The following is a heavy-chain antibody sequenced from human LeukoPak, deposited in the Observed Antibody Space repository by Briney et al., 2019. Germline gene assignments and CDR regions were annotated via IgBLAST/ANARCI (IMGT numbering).Heavy chain of an antibody. Sequence: GGSLTLSCVASGFTFNNYAMSWVRQAPGKELEWVSSISGSGPSTDYTDAVKGRFIISRDKSKNTLHLQMNSLRAEDTALYYCARLPTFYYDSSGYHYDYWGQGTLVTVSS. CDR1: GFTFNNYA. D-gene: IGHD3-22*01. J-gene: IGHJ4*02. V-gene: IGHV3-23*01. CDR3: ARLPTFYYDSSGYHYDY. CDR2: ISGSGPST.